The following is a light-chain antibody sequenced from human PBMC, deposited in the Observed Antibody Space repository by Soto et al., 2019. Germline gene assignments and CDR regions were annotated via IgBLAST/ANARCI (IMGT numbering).Light chain of an antibody. CDR1: QGISTY. Sequence: DIPMTQSPSSLSASVGDRVTITCRASQGISTYLAWYQQKPGKVPKLLIYAASTLQSVVPSRFSGSGSGTDFTLTISSLQPEDVATYYCQKYNNAVGWTFGQGTRVEIK. V-gene: IGKV1-27*01. J-gene: IGKJ1*01. CDR2: AAS. CDR3: QKYNNAVGWT.